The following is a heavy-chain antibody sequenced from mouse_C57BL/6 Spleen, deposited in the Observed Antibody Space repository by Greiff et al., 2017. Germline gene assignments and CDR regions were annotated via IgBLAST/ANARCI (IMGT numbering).Heavy chain of an antibody. CDR3: ARSACITAVVARYFDY. Sequence: QVQLQQPGAELVRPGSSVKLSCKASGYTFTSYWMHWVKQRPIQGLEWIGNIDPSNSETHYNQKFKDKATLTVDKSSSTAYMQLSSLTSEDSAVYYCARSACITAVVARYFDYWGQGTTLTVSS. CDR1: GYTFTSYW. D-gene: IGHD1-1*01. CDR2: IDPSNSET. J-gene: IGHJ2*01. V-gene: IGHV1-52*01.